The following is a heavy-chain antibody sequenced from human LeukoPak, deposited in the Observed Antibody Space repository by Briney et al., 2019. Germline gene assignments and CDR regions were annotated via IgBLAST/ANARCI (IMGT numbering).Heavy chain of an antibody. D-gene: IGHD3-3*01. CDR3: ARVGSVTNFGVVSYYFDY. CDR1: GYSFDYYW. V-gene: IGHV5-51*01. CDR2: IYPDDSDS. Sequence: GESLKISCKASGYSFDYYWIAWVRQMPGKGLGWMGIIYPDDSDSTYSPSFQGQVTISVDKSINTAYLQWSSLKASNTAIYYCARVGSVTNFGVVSYYFDYWGQGTLVTVSS. J-gene: IGHJ4*02.